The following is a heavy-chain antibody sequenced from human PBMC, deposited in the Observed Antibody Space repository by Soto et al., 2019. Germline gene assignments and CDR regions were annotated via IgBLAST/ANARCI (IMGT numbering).Heavy chain of an antibody. CDR1: GGTFSSYA. Sequence: QVQLVQSGAEVKKPGSSVKVSCKASGGTFSSYAISWVRQAPGQGLEWMGGIIPIFGTANYAQKFQGRVTITADESTSTAYMELSSLRSEDTAVYYCARVAVAGTSPPPHGFDNWGQGTLVTVSS. J-gene: IGHJ4*02. CDR2: IIPIFGTA. V-gene: IGHV1-69*01. CDR3: ARVAVAGTSPPPHGFDN. D-gene: IGHD6-19*01.